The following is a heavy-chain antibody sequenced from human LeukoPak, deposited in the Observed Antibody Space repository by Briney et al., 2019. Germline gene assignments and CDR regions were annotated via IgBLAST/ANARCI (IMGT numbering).Heavy chain of an antibody. D-gene: IGHD6-13*01. J-gene: IGHJ4*01. Sequence: PGGSLRLSCAASGFTFTTYAMSWVRQAPGKGLEWVSGISGTGGSTFYADSVKGRFTISIDKSKNMLYLEMNSLRAEDTAVYYCAKTYSSSWYIFDYWGHGTLVTVSS. CDR2: ISGTGGST. CDR3: AKTYSSSWYIFDY. V-gene: IGHV3-23*01. CDR1: GFTFTTYA.